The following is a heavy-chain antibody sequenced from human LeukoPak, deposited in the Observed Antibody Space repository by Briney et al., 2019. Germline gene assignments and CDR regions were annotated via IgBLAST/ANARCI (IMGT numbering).Heavy chain of an antibody. D-gene: IGHD2-21*02. CDR1: GFPFSRHA. Sequence: GGSLRLSCAASGFPFSRHAMSWVRQPPGKGLEWVSAISNGKTYYADSVRGRFTISRDDSKNTEYLQMNSLRDEDTALYYCVREAGYCASVCLKSNWFDPWGQGTLVTVSS. J-gene: IGHJ5*02. V-gene: IGHV3-23*01. CDR2: ISNGKT. CDR3: VREAGYCASVCLKSNWFDP.